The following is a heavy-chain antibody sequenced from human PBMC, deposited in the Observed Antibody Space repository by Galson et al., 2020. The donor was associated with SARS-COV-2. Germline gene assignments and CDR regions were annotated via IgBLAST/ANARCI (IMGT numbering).Heavy chain of an antibody. V-gene: IGHV3-7*03. CDR2: IKQDGSEK. D-gene: IGHD3-22*01. Sequence: GGSLRLSCAASGFTFSSYWMSWVRQAPGKGLEWVANIKQDGSEKYYVDSVKGRFTISRDNAKNSLYLQMNSLRAEDTAVYYCARDGPTYYYDSSGYYYVDWYFDLWGRGTLVTVSS. J-gene: IGHJ2*01. CDR1: GFTFSSYW. CDR3: ARDGPTYYYDSSGYYYVDWYFDL.